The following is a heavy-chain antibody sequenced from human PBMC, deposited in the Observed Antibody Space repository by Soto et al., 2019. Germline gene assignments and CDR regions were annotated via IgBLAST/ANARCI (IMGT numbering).Heavy chain of an antibody. V-gene: IGHV5-51*01. Sequence: GESLKISCKGSGYSFTSYWIGWVRQMPGKGLEWMGITYPGDSDTRYSPSFQGQVTISADKSISTAYLQWSSLKASDTAMYYCARGYCSRGSCYSNYYYCGMDVWGQGTTVTVSS. CDR3: ARGYCSRGSCYSNYYYCGMDV. CDR1: GYSFTSYW. J-gene: IGHJ6*02. CDR2: TYPGDSDT. D-gene: IGHD2-15*01.